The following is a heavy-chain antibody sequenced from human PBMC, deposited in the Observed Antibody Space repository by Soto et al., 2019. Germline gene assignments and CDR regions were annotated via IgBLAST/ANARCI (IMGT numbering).Heavy chain of an antibody. J-gene: IGHJ4*02. V-gene: IGHV4-34*01. CDR1: GGSLSGYY. CDR2: INHSGNT. Sequence: PSETLSLTCAVYGGSLSGYYWSWIRQPPGKALEWIGEINHSGNTNYNPSLKSRVTISVDTSKNQLFLSLSSVTAADTAMYYCARHHVRGRTIAGAAEFWGQGTLVPVSS. CDR3: ARHHVRGRTIAGAAEF. D-gene: IGHD1-26*01.